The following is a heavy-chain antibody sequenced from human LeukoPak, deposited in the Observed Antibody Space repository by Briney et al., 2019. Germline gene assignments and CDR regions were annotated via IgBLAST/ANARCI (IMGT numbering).Heavy chain of an antibody. V-gene: IGHV3-30*04. CDR2: ISYDGSNK. CDR3: ARELMYAFDM. D-gene: IGHD2-8*01. Sequence: PGGSLRLSCVASEFSSSNYAMHWVRQAPGKGLEWVAVISYDGSNKYYADSLEGRFTISRDNSKNTLYLRMDSLRPEDAAVYYCARELMYAFDMWGQGTMVTVSS. CDR1: EFSSSNYA. J-gene: IGHJ3*02.